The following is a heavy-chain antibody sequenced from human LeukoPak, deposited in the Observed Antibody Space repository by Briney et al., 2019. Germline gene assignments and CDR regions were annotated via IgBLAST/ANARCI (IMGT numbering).Heavy chain of an antibody. V-gene: IGHV3-53*01. CDR1: GFTVSSNY. CDR2: IYSGGST. Sequence: GGSLRLSCAASGFTVSSNYMSWVRQAPGKGLEWVSVIYSGGSTYYADSVKGRFTISRDNSKNTLYLQMNSLRAENTAVYYCAADRTTPEGYSDYCGQGTLVTVSS. D-gene: IGHD4-17*01. CDR3: AADRTTPEGYSDY. J-gene: IGHJ4*02.